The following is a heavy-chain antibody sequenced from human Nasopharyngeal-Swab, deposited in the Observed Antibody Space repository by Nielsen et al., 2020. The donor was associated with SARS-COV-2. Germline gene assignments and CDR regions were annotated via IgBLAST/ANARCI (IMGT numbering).Heavy chain of an antibody. V-gene: IGHV3-7*03. CDR3: ARGEWRWRY. D-gene: IGHD3-16*01. Sequence: SLMISCAASGFTFSTYWMTWIRQAPGRGLEWVANIKEDGSENSYVDSAKGRSTISRDNAKSSLSMQISSLRGEDTAVYYGARGEWRWRYWGRGTLVTVSS. CDR2: IKEDGSEN. CDR1: GFTFSTYW. J-gene: IGHJ4*02.